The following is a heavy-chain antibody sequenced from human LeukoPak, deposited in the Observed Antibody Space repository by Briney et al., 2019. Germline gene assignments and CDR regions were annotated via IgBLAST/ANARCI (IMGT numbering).Heavy chain of an antibody. D-gene: IGHD4-17*01. J-gene: IGHJ4*02. CDR2: ISGSGGSS. CDR1: GFTFSSYA. CDR3: ADYDYGDYVGFDY. V-gene: IGHV3-23*01. Sequence: TGGSLRLSCAASGFTFSSYAMSWVRQAPGKGLEWVSAISGSGGSSYYADSVKGRFTISRDNSKNTLYLQMNSLRAEDTAVYYCADYDYGDYVGFDYWGQGTLVTVSS.